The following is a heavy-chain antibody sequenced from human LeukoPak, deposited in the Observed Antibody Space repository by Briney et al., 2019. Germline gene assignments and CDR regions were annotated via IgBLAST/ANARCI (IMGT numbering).Heavy chain of an antibody. D-gene: IGHD2-21*01. CDR2: IRYDGNNK. Sequence: GGSLRLSCAASGFTFSSYGMHWVRQAPGKGLEWVAFIRYDGNNKYYADSVKGRFTISRDNAKNSLYLQMNSLRAEDTAVYYCARLTGPWGQGTLVTVSS. CDR3: ARLTGP. J-gene: IGHJ5*02. CDR1: GFTFSSYG. V-gene: IGHV3-30*02.